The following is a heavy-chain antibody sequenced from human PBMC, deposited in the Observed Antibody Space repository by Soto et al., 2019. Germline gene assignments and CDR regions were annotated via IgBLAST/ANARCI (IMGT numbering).Heavy chain of an antibody. CDR1: GFTFGSCT. D-gene: IGHD3-16*01. CDR2: ISSRSAYI. Sequence: EVHLVEAGGGLVKPGESLTLSCAASGFTFGSCTLNWVRQAPGKVLEWVSSISSRSAYIYYAESVKGRFTISRDSARSTLYLQMNSLRLDDTAVYFCARDGLTFGGDWGQGTLVAVSS. CDR3: ARDGLTFGGD. J-gene: IGHJ4*02. V-gene: IGHV3-21*06.